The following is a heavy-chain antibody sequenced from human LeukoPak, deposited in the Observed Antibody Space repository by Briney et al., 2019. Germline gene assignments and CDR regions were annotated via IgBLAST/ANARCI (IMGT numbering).Heavy chain of an antibody. D-gene: IGHD4-17*01. J-gene: IGHJ4*02. CDR2: ISSSGSTK. V-gene: IGHV3-48*03. CDR1: GFTFSSYE. Sequence: GGSLRLSCAASGFTFSSYEMNWVRQTPGEGLEWVSYISSSGSTKHYADSVKGRFTISRDNAKNSLYLQMNGLRAEDTAVYYCARDPYYGDYVVWGQGTLVTVSS. CDR3: ARDPYYGDYVV.